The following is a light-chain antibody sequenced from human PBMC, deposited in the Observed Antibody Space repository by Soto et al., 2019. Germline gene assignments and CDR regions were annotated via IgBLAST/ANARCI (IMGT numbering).Light chain of an antibody. Sequence: DIQMTQSPSTLSASVGDRVTITCRASQSISSWLAWYQQKPGTAPKLLIYKASILQSGAPSRFSGSGSVTVFTLTISSLQPDDFATYFCQQYDTYSQTFGQGTKVEI. CDR3: QQYDTYSQT. V-gene: IGKV1-5*03. CDR1: QSISSW. J-gene: IGKJ1*01. CDR2: KAS.